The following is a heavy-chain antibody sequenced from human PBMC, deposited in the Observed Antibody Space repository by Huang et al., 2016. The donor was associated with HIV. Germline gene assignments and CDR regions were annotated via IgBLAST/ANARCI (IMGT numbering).Heavy chain of an antibody. CDR1: GYTFTSYA. Sequence: QLVQSGSELKKPGASVKVSCKASGYTFTSYAMNWVRQAPGQGLEWMGWINTNTGNPTYAQSFTGRFFFSLDTSVNTAYLQISSLRAEDTAVYYCARRRTWRLSDVFDIWGQGTLVTVSS. CDR3: ARRRTWRLSDVFDI. D-gene: IGHD2-8*01. V-gene: IGHV7-4-1*02. J-gene: IGHJ3*02. CDR2: INTNTGNP.